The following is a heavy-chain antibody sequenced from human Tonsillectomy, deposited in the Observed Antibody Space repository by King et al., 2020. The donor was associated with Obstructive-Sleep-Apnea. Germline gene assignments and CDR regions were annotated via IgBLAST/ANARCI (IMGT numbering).Heavy chain of an antibody. CDR1: GFTFSSYA. V-gene: IGHV3-23*04. J-gene: IGHJ4*02. Sequence: VQLVESGGGLVQPGGSLRLSCAASGFTFSSYAMSWVRQAPGKGLEWVSTISGSGGSTNYADSVKGRFTISRDNSKNTLYLQINSLRAEDTAVYYCANLLPLSRYYGSGSPFDYWGQGTLVTVSS. CDR3: ANLLPLSRYYGSGSPFDY. CDR2: ISGSGGST. D-gene: IGHD3-10*01.